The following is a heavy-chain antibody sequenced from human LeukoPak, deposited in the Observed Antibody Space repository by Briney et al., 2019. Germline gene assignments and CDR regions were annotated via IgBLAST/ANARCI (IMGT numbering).Heavy chain of an antibody. D-gene: IGHD3-22*01. Sequence: KPSETLSLTCAVYGGSFSAYHWSWIRQPPGEGLEWTGEINHSGSTNYNPSLKSRVTMSVDTSKNQFSLKLSSVTAADTAVYYCAICRKFYSDSSGYCNYFDYWGQGTLVTVSS. CDR2: INHSGST. V-gene: IGHV4-34*01. J-gene: IGHJ4*02. CDR1: GGSFSAYH. CDR3: AICRKFYSDSSGYCNYFDY.